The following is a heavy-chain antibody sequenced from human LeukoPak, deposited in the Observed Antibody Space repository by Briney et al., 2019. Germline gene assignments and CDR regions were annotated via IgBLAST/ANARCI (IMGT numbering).Heavy chain of an antibody. D-gene: IGHD6-19*01. Sequence: PSETLSLTCAVYGGSFSGYYWSWIRQPPGKGLEWIGEINHSGSTNYNPSLKSRVTISVDTSKNQFSLKLSSVTAADTAVYYCARRRYSSGFDYWGQGTLVTVSS. J-gene: IGHJ4*02. CDR1: GGSFSGYY. CDR3: ARRRYSSGFDY. V-gene: IGHV4-34*01. CDR2: INHSGST.